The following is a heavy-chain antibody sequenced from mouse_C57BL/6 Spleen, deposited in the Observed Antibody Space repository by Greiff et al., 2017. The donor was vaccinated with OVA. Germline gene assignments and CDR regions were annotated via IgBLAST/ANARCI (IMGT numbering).Heavy chain of an antibody. CDR2: IDPSDSYT. Sequence: QVHVKQPGAELVKPGASVKLSCKASGYTFTSYWMQWVKQRPGQGLEWIGEIDPSDSYTNYNQKFKGKATLTVDTSSSTAYMQLSSLTSEDSAVYYCAYGYGNGYFDVWGTGTTVTVSS. D-gene: IGHD2-2*01. CDR3: AYGYGNGYFDV. J-gene: IGHJ1*03. CDR1: GYTFTSYW. V-gene: IGHV1-50*01.